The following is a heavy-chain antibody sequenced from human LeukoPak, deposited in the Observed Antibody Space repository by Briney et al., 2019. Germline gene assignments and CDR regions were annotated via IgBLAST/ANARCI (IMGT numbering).Heavy chain of an antibody. D-gene: IGHD6-13*01. CDR3: AKTGEQLVFNY. CDR1: GFTFSSSG. CDR2: ISYDGSNK. V-gene: IGHV3-30*18. Sequence: GGSLRLSCAASGFTFSSSGMHWVRQAPGKGLEWVAVISYDGSNKYYADSVKGRFTFSRDNSKNTLYLQMNSLRAEDTAVYSCAKTGEQLVFNYWGQGTLVTVSS. J-gene: IGHJ4*02.